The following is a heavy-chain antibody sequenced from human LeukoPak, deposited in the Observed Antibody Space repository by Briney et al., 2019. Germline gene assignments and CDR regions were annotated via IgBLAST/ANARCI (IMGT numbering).Heavy chain of an antibody. Sequence: ASVKVSCKASGYTFTGYYMHWVRQAPGQGLEWMGWINPNSGGTNYAQKFQGRVTMTRDTSISTAYMGLSRLRSDDTAVYYCAKIPVDTAMTGGKENFDYWGQGTLVTVSS. CDR2: INPNSGGT. J-gene: IGHJ4*02. CDR1: GYTFTGYY. D-gene: IGHD5-18*01. V-gene: IGHV1-2*02. CDR3: AKIPVDTAMTGGKENFDY.